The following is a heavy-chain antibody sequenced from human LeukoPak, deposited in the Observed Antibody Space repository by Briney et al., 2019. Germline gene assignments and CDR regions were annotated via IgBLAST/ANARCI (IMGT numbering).Heavy chain of an antibody. CDR2: IYTSGST. CDR3: ARAQHYDFWLHV. J-gene: IGHJ6*04. CDR1: GGSISSGSYY. D-gene: IGHD3-3*01. V-gene: IGHV4-61*02. Sequence: SETLSLTXTVSGGSISSGSYYWSWIRQPAGKGLEWIGRIYTSGSTNYNPSLKSRVTISVDTSKNQFSLKLSSVTAADTAVYYCARAQHYDFWLHVWGKGTTVTVSS.